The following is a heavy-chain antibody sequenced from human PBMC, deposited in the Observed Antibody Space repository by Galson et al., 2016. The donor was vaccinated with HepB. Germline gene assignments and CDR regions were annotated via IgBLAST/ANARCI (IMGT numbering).Heavy chain of an antibody. CDR2: ISSSSTTI. J-gene: IGHJ4*02. D-gene: IGHD6-25*01. CDR3: AREAAAGY. CDR1: GITIIGYN. V-gene: IGHV3-48*01. Sequence: SLRLSCAASGITIIGYNMNWVRQAPGKGLEWVSYISSSSTTIYYADSVKGRFTISRDNAKNSLYLQMSSLRAEDTAVYYCAREAAAGYWGQGTLVTVSS.